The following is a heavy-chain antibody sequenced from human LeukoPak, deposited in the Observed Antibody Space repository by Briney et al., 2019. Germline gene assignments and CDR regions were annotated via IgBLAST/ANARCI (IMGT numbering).Heavy chain of an antibody. CDR1: GGSISSSSYY. V-gene: IGHV4-39*07. Sequence: PSETLSLTCTVSGGSISSSSYYWGWIRQPPGKGVEWIGSIYYSGSTYYNPSLKSRVTISVDTSKNQFSLKLSSVTAADTAVYYCAREPYYYDSSGYQYYYYGMDVWGQGTTVTVSS. J-gene: IGHJ6*02. D-gene: IGHD3-22*01. CDR3: AREPYYYDSSGYQYYYYGMDV. CDR2: IYYSGST.